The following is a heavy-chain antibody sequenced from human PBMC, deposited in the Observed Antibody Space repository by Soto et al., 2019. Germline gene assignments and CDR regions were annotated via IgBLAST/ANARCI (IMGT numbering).Heavy chain of an antibody. Sequence: GGSLRLSCAASGFTFSSYGMHWVRQAPGKGLEWVAVISYDGSNKYYADSVKGRFTISRDNSKNTLYLQMNSLRAEDTAVYYCAKGLWTTVTPTYFDYWGQGTLVTVSS. CDR2: ISYDGSNK. V-gene: IGHV3-30*18. CDR3: AKGLWTTVTPTYFDY. CDR1: GFTFSSYG. J-gene: IGHJ4*02. D-gene: IGHD4-17*01.